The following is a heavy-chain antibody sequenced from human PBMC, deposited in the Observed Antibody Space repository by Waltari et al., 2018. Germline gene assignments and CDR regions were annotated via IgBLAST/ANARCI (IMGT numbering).Heavy chain of an antibody. CDR2: IYSGGST. Sequence: VQLVESGGGLIQPGGSLRLSCAASGFTVSSNYMSWVRQAPGKGLEWVSVIYSGGSTYYAYSVKGRFTISRDNSKNTLYLQMNSLRAEDTAVYYCARDLANQPLGPVPGGGDYYYGMDVWGQGTTVTVSS. V-gene: IGHV3-53*01. J-gene: IGHJ6*02. D-gene: IGHD3-16*01. CDR1: GFTVSSNY. CDR3: ARDLANQPLGPVPGGGDYYYGMDV.